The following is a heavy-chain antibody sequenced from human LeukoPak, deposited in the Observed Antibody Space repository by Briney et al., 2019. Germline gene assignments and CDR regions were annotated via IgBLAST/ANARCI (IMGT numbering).Heavy chain of an antibody. V-gene: IGHV1-2*04. Sequence: ASVKVSCKASGYTFTGYYMHWVRQAPGQGLEWMGWINPNSGGTNYAQKFQGWVTMTRDTSISTVYMELSSLRSEDTAVYYCARLQGDSSGLIDYWGQGTLVTVSS. CDR2: INPNSGGT. CDR3: ARLQGDSSGLIDY. CDR1: GYTFTGYY. J-gene: IGHJ4*02. D-gene: IGHD3-22*01.